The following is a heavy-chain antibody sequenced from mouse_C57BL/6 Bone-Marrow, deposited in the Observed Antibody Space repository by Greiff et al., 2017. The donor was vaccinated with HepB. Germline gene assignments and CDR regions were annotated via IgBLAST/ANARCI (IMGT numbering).Heavy chain of an antibody. Sequence: VQLQQSGAELVRPGASVTLSCKASGYKFTDYEMHWVKQTPVHGLEWIGAIDPETGGTAYNQKFKGKAILTADKSSSTAYMELRSLTSEDSAVYYCTTLGGYYFDYWGQGTTLTVSS. V-gene: IGHV1-15*01. CDR2: IDPETGGT. CDR3: TTLGGYYFDY. CDR1: GYKFTDYE. J-gene: IGHJ2*01. D-gene: IGHD3-3*01.